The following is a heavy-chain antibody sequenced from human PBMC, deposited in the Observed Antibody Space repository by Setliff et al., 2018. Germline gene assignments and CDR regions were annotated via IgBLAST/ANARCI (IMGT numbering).Heavy chain of an antibody. CDR3: ARLWISYESNTYFYPKYFDL. CDR2: IYHSGST. J-gene: IGHJ4*02. CDR1: GGSISSGGYS. V-gene: IGHV4-30-2*02. Sequence: KPSETLSLTCAVSGGSISSGGYSWSWIRQPPGKGLEWIGYIYHSGSTYDNPSPKSRVAISGATSENQFSLRLNSVTAADTAVYYCARLWISYESNTYFYPKYFDLWGQGTLVTVSS. D-gene: IGHD3-22*01.